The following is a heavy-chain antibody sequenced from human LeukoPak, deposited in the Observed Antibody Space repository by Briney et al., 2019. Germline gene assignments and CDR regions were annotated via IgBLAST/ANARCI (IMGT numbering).Heavy chain of an antibody. V-gene: IGHV1-69*05. D-gene: IGHD1-14*01. CDR1: GDTFNNCI. J-gene: IGHJ6*03. CDR3: ARVDRHHFYMDV. CDR2: VMPLFNTP. Sequence: SVKVSCKASGDTFNNCIITWVRQAPGQGLEWMGGVMPLFNTPNYAQKFQGRITIITDVSTHTSYMELRSLRSEDTAVYSCARVDRHHFYMDVWGKGTTVTVSS.